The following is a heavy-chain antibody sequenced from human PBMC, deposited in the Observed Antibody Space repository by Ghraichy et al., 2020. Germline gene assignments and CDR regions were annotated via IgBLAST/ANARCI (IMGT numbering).Heavy chain of an antibody. J-gene: IGHJ4*02. CDR3: ARPFTAGY. CDR2: INSDGSTT. CDR1: GFSFSSYW. V-gene: IGHV3-74*01. D-gene: IGHD6-19*01. Sequence: GGSLRLSCAASGFSFSSYWMHWVRQVPGKGLVWFSRINSDGSTTSYADSVKGRFTISRDNAENTLFLQMDSLRVEDSAVYYCARPFTAGYWGQGILVTVSS.